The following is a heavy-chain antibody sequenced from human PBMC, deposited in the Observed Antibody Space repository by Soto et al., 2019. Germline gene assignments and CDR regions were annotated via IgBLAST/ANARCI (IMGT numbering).Heavy chain of an antibody. J-gene: IGHJ5*02. Sequence: SETLSLTCAVYGGSFSGYYWSWIRQPPGKGLEWIGQINHSGSTNYNPSLKSRVTISVDPSKNQFSLKLSSVTAADTAVYYCARDNYVWGSYRRSNWFDPWGQGTLVTVSS. CDR3: ARDNYVWGSYRRSNWFDP. CDR1: GGSFSGYY. V-gene: IGHV4-34*01. CDR2: INHSGST. D-gene: IGHD3-16*02.